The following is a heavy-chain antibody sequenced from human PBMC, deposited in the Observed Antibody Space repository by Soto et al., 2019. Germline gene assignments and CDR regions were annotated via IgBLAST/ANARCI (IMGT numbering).Heavy chain of an antibody. CDR3: GRVVEGATRHTDLDS. Sequence: SDTLSLTCTVSGVSIHNSHSFWGWIRQPPGKGLEFIGTVYYSGGAHYNSSLKSRVTISVDTANNQVSLRMRSLTAADTAVYYCGRVVEGATRHTDLDSWGQGTLVTVS. CDR1: GVSIHNSHSF. J-gene: IGHJ5*01. CDR2: VYYSGGA. D-gene: IGHD2-15*01. V-gene: IGHV4-39*01.